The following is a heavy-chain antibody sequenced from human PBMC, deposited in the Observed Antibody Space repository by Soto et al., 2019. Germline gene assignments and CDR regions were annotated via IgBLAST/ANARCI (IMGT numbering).Heavy chain of an antibody. CDR3: ARKRSKATSKPQNWFDP. CDR2: ISGSGGST. Sequence: GGSLRLSCAASGFTFSSLAMSWVRQAPGKGLEWVSAISGSGGSTYYADSVKGRFTISRDNSKNTLYLQMNSLRAEDTAVYYCARKRSKATSKPQNWFDPWGQGTLVTVSS. CDR1: GFTFSSLA. D-gene: IGHD1-26*01. J-gene: IGHJ5*02. V-gene: IGHV3-23*01.